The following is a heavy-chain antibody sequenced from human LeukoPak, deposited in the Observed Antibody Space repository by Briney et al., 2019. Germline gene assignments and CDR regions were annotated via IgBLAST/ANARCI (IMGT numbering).Heavy chain of an antibody. J-gene: IGHJ4*02. CDR2: ISGGSSGI. V-gene: IGHV3-23*01. Sequence: QPGGSLKLSCAASGFTFSSYAMSWVRQAPGKGLQWVSSISGGSSGIYYADSVKGRFTISRDNSKNTLFLQMNSLRDEDTAVYYCAKDDHGGSGWRDYFDYWGQGTLVTVST. CDR1: GFTFSSYA. CDR3: AKDDHGGSGWRDYFDY. D-gene: IGHD6-19*01.